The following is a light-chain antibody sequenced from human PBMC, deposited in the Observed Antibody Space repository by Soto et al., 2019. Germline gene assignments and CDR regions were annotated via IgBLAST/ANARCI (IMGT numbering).Light chain of an antibody. CDR3: QHYGGLWT. J-gene: IGKJ1*01. CDR2: DAT. V-gene: IGKV1-5*01. Sequence: DIQMIQSPSTLSASVGDRVTITCRASQSISNRLVWYQQKQGKAPKVLIYDATSVESGVPSRFSGSGSATEFILTISSLQPDDFATYHCQHYGGLWTFGQGTKVEIK. CDR1: QSISNR.